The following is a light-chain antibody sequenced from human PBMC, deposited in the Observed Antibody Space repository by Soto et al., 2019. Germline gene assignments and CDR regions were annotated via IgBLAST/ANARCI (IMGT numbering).Light chain of an antibody. J-gene: IGLJ2*01. V-gene: IGLV2-11*01. CDR3: FSYAGSRV. CDR1: SSDVGGYDY. Sequence: QSVLTQPRSVSGSPGQSVTFSCPGTSSDVGGYDYVSWYQQHPGKAPKLMIFDVNKRPSGVPDRFSGSKSGNTTSLTISGLQAEDEADYSCFSYAGSRVFGGGTKLTVL. CDR2: DVN.